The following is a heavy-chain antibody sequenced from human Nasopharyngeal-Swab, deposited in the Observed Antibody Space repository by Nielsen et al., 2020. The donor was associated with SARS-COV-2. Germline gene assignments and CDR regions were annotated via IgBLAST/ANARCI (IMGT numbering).Heavy chain of an antibody. D-gene: IGHD2-15*01. V-gene: IGHV1-69*01. CDR2: IIPIFGTA. Sequence: WVRQAPGQGLEWMGGIIPIFGTASYAQKFQGRVTITADESTSTAYMELSSLRSEDTAVYYCARDPADCSGGSCEARWGQGTLVTVSS. J-gene: IGHJ4*02. CDR3: ARDPADCSGGSCEAR.